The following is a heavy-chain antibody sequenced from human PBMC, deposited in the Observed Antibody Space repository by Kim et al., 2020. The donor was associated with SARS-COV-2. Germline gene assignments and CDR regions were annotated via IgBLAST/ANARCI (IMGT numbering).Heavy chain of an antibody. D-gene: IGHD6-19*01. CDR2: ISYDGSNK. CDR1: GFTFSSYG. CDR3: AKDEGIAVAGKAGDYYYGMDV. V-gene: IGHV3-30*18. Sequence: GGSLRLSCAASGFTFSSYGMHWVRQAPGKGLEWVAVISYDGSNKYYADSVKGRFTISRDNSKNTLYLQMNSLRAEDTAVYYCAKDEGIAVAGKAGDYYYGMDVWGQGTTVTVSS. J-gene: IGHJ6*02.